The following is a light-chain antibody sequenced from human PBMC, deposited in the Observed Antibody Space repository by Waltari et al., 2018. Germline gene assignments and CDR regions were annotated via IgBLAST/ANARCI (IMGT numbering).Light chain of an antibody. CDR3: QSYDSSLSDSYV. CDR1: SSHLGAVYT. Sequence: QSVLTQPPSVSGAPGQRVTIPCTGSSSHLGAVYTVHWYQQLPGTAPKLLIYGTNNRPSGVPDRFSGSKSGTSASLAITGLQAEDEADYFCQSYDSSLSDSYVFGTGTKVTVL. J-gene: IGLJ1*01. V-gene: IGLV1-40*01. CDR2: GTN.